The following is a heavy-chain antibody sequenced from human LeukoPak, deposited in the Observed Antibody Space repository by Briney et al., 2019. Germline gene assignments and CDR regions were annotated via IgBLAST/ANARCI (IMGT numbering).Heavy chain of an antibody. J-gene: IGHJ5*02. D-gene: IGHD3-10*01. V-gene: IGHV1-18*01. Sequence: WASVKVSCKASGYTFTSHTIGWVRQAPGQGLEWMGWISTYNGNTNYAPKLQGRVTMTTDTSTGTAYMEMRSLRSDDTAVYYCARGEGRLTNSGWFDPWGQGTLVTVSS. CDR3: ARGEGRLTNSGWFDP. CDR2: ISTYNGNT. CDR1: GYTFTSHT.